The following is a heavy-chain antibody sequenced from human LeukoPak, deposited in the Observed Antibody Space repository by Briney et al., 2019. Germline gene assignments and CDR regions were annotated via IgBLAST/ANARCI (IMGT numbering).Heavy chain of an antibody. D-gene: IGHD3-22*01. CDR2: INHSGST. Sequence: SETLSLTCAVYGGSFSGYYWSWIRQPPGKGLEWIGEINHSGSTNYNPSLKSRVTISVDTSKNQFSLKLSSVTAADTAVYYCAGGEVYYDSSGYKYWGQGTLVTVSS. V-gene: IGHV4-34*01. CDR3: AGGEVYYDSSGYKY. CDR1: GGSFSGYY. J-gene: IGHJ4*02.